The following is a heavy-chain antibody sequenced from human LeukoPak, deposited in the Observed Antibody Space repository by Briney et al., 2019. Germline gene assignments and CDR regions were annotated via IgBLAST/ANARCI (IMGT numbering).Heavy chain of an antibody. CDR2: VYIGGSP. Sequence: SETLSLTCTVSGDSMSIFHWIGVRQPAGQGLEWIGRVYIGGSPNYNPSLKSRVTMSLDTSKNQFSLKLASVTAADTAIYYCARDNPARDYYYGMDVWGQGTTVTVSS. J-gene: IGHJ6*02. V-gene: IGHV4-4*07. CDR3: ARDNPARDYYYGMDV. CDR1: GDSMSIFH.